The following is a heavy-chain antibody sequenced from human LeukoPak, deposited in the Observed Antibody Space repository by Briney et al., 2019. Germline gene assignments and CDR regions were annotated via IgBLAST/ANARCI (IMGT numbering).Heavy chain of an antibody. CDR3: ARNWFPTSGYDSPYFDY. Sequence: PSETLSLTCTVSGGSISSSSYYWGWIRQPPGKGLEWIGSIDYSGSTYDNPSLNSRVTIYVHTSKNQFSLTLSSVTAADTAVYYCARNWFPTSGYDSPYFDYWGQGTLVTVSS. J-gene: IGHJ4*02. CDR2: IDYSGST. D-gene: IGHD5-12*01. V-gene: IGHV4-39*01. CDR1: GGSISSSSYY.